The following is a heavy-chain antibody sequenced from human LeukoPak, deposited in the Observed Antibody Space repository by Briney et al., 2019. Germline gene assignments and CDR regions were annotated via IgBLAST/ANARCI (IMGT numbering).Heavy chain of an antibody. CDR2: ISSSGGPI. Sequence: GGSLRLSCAASGFTFSSYGMSWVRQAPGKGLEWVSAISSSGGPIFYADSVKGRFTISRDNAKNSLFLQMSSLRAEDTAVYYCAREVPTGTSFDYWAQGTLVTVSS. J-gene: IGHJ4*02. CDR3: AREVPTGTSFDY. D-gene: IGHD4-17*01. CDR1: GFTFSSYG. V-gene: IGHV3-21*01.